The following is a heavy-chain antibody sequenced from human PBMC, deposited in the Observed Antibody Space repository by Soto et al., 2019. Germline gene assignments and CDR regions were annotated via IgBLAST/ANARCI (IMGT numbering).Heavy chain of an antibody. D-gene: IGHD4-4*01. CDR1: GDSFNNFA. J-gene: IGHJ2*01. CDR3: XRHLGADFRNWVFDL. CDR2: IIPIFATP. V-gene: IGHV1-69*12. Sequence: QVQLVQSGAEVEKPGSSVKISCRAPGDSFNNFALSWVRQAPGLGLEWMGGIIPIFATPTYAPKFQDRVTFTADESTTTAYMELSTLRSDDTAVXXXXRHLGADFRNWVFDLWGRGTLVTVSS.